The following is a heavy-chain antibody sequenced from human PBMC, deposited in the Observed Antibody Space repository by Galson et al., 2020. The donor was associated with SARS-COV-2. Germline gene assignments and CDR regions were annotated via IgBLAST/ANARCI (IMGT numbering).Heavy chain of an antibody. Sequence: GSLKISCAASGFTFSSYAMSWVRQAPGKGLEWVSAISGSGGSTYYADSAKGRFTISRDNSKNTVYLQMNSLRAEDTAVYYCAKDLIPADDGWYYEVDYWGQGTLVTVSS. CDR2: ISGSGGST. CDR3: AKDLIPADDGWYYEVDY. J-gene: IGHJ4*02. CDR1: GFTFSSYA. V-gene: IGHV3-23*01. D-gene: IGHD6-19*01.